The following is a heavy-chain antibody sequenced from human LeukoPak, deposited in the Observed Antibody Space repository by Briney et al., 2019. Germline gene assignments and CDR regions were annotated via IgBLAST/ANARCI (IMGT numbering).Heavy chain of an antibody. J-gene: IGHJ4*02. CDR3: ARDVQQWLRGNFDY. CDR2: ISSSSSYI. V-gene: IGHV3-21*01. CDR1: GFTFSSYE. Sequence: GGSLRLSCAASGFTFSSYEMNWVRQAPGKGLEWVSSISSSSSYIYYADSVKGRFTISRDNAKNSLYLQMNSLRAEDTAVYYCARDVQQWLRGNFDYWGQGTLVTVSS. D-gene: IGHD6-19*01.